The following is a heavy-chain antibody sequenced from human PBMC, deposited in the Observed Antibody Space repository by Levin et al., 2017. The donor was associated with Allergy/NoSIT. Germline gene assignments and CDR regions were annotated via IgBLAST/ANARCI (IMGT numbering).Heavy chain of an antibody. V-gene: IGHV3-9*01. D-gene: IGHD3-10*01. CDR1: GFTFDDYA. Sequence: RPGGSLRLSCAASGFTFDDYAMHWVRQAPGKGLEWVSGISWNSGSIGYADSVKGRFTISRDNAKNSLYLQMNSLRTEDTALYYCARDNIGLPDACDSWGQGTMVIVST. CDR2: ISWNSGSI. CDR3: ARDNIGLPDACDS. J-gene: IGHJ3*02.